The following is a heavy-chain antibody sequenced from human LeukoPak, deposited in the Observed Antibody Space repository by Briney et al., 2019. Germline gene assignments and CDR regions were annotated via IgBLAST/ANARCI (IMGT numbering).Heavy chain of an antibody. CDR1: GGSISSYY. Sequence: SETLSLTCTVSGGSISSYYWNWIRQPAGKGLEWIGRIYSDGSTNYNPSLKSRATMSVDTSKKQFSLKLSSVTAADTAVYYCARDGWQVRGLIPFDIWGQGTMVTVSS. CDR3: ARDGWQVRGLIPFDI. J-gene: IGHJ3*02. CDR2: IYSDGST. D-gene: IGHD3-10*01. V-gene: IGHV4-4*07.